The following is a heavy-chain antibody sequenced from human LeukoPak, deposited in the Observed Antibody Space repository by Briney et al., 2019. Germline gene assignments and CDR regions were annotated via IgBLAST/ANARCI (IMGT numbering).Heavy chain of an antibody. Sequence: GASVKVSCKASGGTFSSYAISWARQAPGQGLEWMGGIIPIFGTANYAQKFQGRVTITTDESTSTAYMELSSLRSEDTAVYYCATGYSSGHYYYYYYMDVWGKGTTVTVSS. CDR2: IIPIFGTA. D-gene: IGHD6-19*01. V-gene: IGHV1-69*05. J-gene: IGHJ6*03. CDR1: GGTFSSYA. CDR3: ATGYSSGHYYYYYYMDV.